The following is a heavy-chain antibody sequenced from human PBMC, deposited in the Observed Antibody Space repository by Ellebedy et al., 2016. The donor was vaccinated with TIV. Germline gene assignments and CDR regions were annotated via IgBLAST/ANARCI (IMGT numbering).Heavy chain of an antibody. V-gene: IGHV3-21*01. CDR3: VRDRRDDYNTRLPFDY. D-gene: IGHD5-24*01. CDR1: GFTFSSYN. Sequence: GESLKISXAASGFTFSSYNMNWVRQAPGKGLEWVSCISSSSCYIYYADSVKGRFTISRDNAKNSLYLQMNSLRAEDTAVYYCVRDRRDDYNTRLPFDYWGQGSLVSVSS. CDR2: ISSSSCYI. J-gene: IGHJ4*02.